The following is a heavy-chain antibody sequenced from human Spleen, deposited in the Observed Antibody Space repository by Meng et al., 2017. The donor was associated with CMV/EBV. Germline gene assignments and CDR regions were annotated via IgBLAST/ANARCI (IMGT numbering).Heavy chain of an antibody. CDR3: ARDPRGRMQLGQFDD. V-gene: IGHV3-30*04. CDR1: GFTFSSHA. D-gene: IGHD5-18*01. Sequence: GGSLRLSCAASGFTFSSHAMHWVRQAPGKGLEWVAAISHDGNNKYHADSVKGRFTISRDNSKSTLYLQMDSLKNEDTAVYHCARDPRGRMQLGQFDDWGQGILVTVSS. J-gene: IGHJ4*02. CDR2: ISHDGNNK.